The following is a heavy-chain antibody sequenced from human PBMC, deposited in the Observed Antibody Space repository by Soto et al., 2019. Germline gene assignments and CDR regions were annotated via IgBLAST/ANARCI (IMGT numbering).Heavy chain of an antibody. V-gene: IGHV5-51*01. J-gene: IGHJ4*02. CDR3: ARGGVVVVAATQELFDY. CDR2: IYPGDSDT. D-gene: IGHD2-15*01. Sequence: GESLKISCKGSGYSFTSYWIGWVRQMPGKGLEWMGIIYPGDSDTRYSPSFQGQVTISADKSISTAYPQWSSLKASDTAMYYCARGGVVVVAATQELFDYWGQGTLVTVSS. CDR1: GYSFTSYW.